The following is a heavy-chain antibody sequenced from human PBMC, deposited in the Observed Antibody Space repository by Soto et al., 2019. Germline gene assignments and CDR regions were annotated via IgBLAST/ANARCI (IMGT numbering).Heavy chain of an antibody. D-gene: IGHD3-22*01. V-gene: IGHV4-61*01. Sequence: QVQLQESGPGLVKPSETLSLTCTVSGGSVSSGSYYWSWIRQPPGKGLEWIGYIYYSGSTNYNPSLKRRVTISVYTSKNQFSLKLRSVTAADTAVYYCASLTYYYDSSGYYYGAFDIWGKGTMVTVSS. CDR1: GGSVSSGSYY. CDR2: IYYSGST. CDR3: ASLTYYYDSSGYYYGAFDI. J-gene: IGHJ3*02.